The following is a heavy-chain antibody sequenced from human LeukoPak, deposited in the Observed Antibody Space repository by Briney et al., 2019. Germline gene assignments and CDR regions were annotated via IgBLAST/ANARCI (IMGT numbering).Heavy chain of an antibody. CDR3: ARESFAARWD. CDR1: GFTLSRYW. Sequence: PGGSLRLSCAASGFTLSRYWMSWVRQAPGKGLEWVANIKQDGSEKYYVDSVKGRFTISRDNAKTSLSLQMNSLRAEDTAVYYCARESFAARWDWGQGTLVTVSS. CDR2: IKQDGSEK. D-gene: IGHD6-6*01. V-gene: IGHV3-7*01. J-gene: IGHJ4*02.